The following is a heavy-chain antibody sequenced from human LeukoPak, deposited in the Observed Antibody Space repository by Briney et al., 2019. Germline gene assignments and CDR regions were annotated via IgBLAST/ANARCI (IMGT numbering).Heavy chain of an antibody. D-gene: IGHD3-10*01. CDR1: GFTFSSYG. CDR2: ISYDGSNK. Sequence: GRSLRLSCAASGFTFSSYGMHWVRQAPGKGLEWVAVISYDGSNKYYADSVKGRFTISRDNSKNTLYLQMNSLRAEDTAVYYCARLPGRYYGSGSPNWYFDLWGRGTLVTVS. J-gene: IGHJ2*01. V-gene: IGHV3-30*03. CDR3: ARLPGRYYGSGSPNWYFDL.